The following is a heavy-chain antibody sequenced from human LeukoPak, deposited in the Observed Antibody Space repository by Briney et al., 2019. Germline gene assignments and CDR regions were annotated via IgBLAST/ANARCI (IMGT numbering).Heavy chain of an antibody. J-gene: IGHJ6*01. CDR1: GGSISSSSYY. CDR2: IYYSGST. CDR3: AAGRPVHYYGMDV. Sequence: PSETLSLTCTVSGGSISSSSYYWGWLRQPPGTGLEWLGSIYYSGSTYSNPSLKSRVTISVDTSKNQFSLKVSSVTAADTAVYYCAAGRPVHYYGMDVWGQGTTVTVSS. V-gene: IGHV4-39*01. D-gene: IGHD6-13*01.